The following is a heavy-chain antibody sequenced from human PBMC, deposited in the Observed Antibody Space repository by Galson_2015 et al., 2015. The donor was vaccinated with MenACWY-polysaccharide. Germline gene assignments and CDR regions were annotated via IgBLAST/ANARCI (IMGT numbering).Heavy chain of an antibody. D-gene: IGHD2-2*01. V-gene: IGHV3-74*01. CDR3: ARAPPHHCTSTSCPGGNAFDI. J-gene: IGHJ3*02. Sequence: SLRLSCAASGFTFSSYWMHWVRHAPGEGLVWVTRINIDASGISYADSVKGRFTISRDNAKSTVYLQMNSLRAEDTAVYYCARAPPHHCTSTSCPGGNAFDIWGQGTMVTVSS. CDR1: GFTFSSYW. CDR2: INIDASGI.